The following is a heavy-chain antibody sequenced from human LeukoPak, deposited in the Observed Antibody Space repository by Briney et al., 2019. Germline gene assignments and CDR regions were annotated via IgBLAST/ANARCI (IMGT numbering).Heavy chain of an antibody. CDR2: ISSSSTTI. CDR3: AKGGYSSSWYGSFDY. Sequence: GGSLRLSCEASGFTFSSYSMNWVRQAPGKGLEWVSYISSSSTTIYYADSVKGRFTISRDNAKNTLYLQMNSLRAEDTAVYYCAKGGYSSSWYGSFDYWGQGTLVTVSS. V-gene: IGHV3-48*01. D-gene: IGHD6-13*01. J-gene: IGHJ4*02. CDR1: GFTFSSYS.